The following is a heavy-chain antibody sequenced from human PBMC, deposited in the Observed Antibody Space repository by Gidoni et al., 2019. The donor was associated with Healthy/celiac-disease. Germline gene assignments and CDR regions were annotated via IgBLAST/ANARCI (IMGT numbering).Heavy chain of an antibody. CDR2: INPSGGST. J-gene: IGHJ3*02. CDR3: ARDEAGATGDAFDI. CDR1: GYTFPSYY. D-gene: IGHD1-26*01. V-gene: IGHV1-46*01. Sequence: QVQLVQSGAEVKKPGASVKVSCKASGYTFPSYYMHWVRQAPGQGLEWMGIINPSGGSTSYAQKFQGRVTMNRETSTSTVYMELSSMRSEDTAVYYCARDEAGATGDAFDIWGQGTMVTVSS.